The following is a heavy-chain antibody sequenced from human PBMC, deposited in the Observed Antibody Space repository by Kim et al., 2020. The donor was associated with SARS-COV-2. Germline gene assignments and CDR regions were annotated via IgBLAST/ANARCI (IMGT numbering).Heavy chain of an antibody. CDR3: ARGREDIVVVVAATPPSFDY. D-gene: IGHD2-15*01. CDR1: GGSVSSGSYY. V-gene: IGHV4-61*01. Sequence: SETLSLTCTVSGGSVSSGSYYWSWIRLPPGKGLEWIGYIYYSGSTNYNPSLKSRVTISVDTSKNQFSLKLSPVTAADTAVYYCARGREDIVVVVAATPPSFDYWGQGTLVTVSS. J-gene: IGHJ4*02. CDR2: IYYSGST.